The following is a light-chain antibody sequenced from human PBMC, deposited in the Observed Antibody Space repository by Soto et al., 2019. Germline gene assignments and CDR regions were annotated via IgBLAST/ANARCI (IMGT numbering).Light chain of an antibody. CDR2: DAS. J-gene: IGKJ2*01. Sequence: EIVLTQSPATLSLSPGERATLSCRASQSVSSYLAWYQQKPGQAPRLLIYDASNRATGIPARFSGSGSGTDFTLTISSLEPEDFAVYDCQQRSNWPPMYTFGQGNKLEIK. CDR3: QQRSNWPPMYT. V-gene: IGKV3-11*01. CDR1: QSVSSY.